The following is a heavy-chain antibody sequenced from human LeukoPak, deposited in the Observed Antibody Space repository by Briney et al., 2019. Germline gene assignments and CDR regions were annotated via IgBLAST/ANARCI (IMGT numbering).Heavy chain of an antibody. CDR2: INHSGST. D-gene: IGHD4/OR15-4a*01. CDR1: GGSFSGYY. Sequence: SETLSPTCAVYGGSFSGYYWSWIRQPPGKGLEWIGEINHSGSTNYNPSLKSRVTISVDTSKNQFSLKLSSVTAADTAVYYCASPQRYGGNPLVLNYWGQGTLVTVSS. J-gene: IGHJ4*02. V-gene: IGHV4-34*01. CDR3: ASPQRYGGNPLVLNY.